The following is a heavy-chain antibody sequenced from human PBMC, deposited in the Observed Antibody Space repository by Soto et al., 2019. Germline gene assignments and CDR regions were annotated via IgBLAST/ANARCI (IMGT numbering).Heavy chain of an antibody. V-gene: IGHV4-39*01. D-gene: IGHD6-13*01. CDR3: ARLHPAGTGESP. CDR1: GGSISSSSYY. Sequence: SETLSLTCTVSGGSISSSSYYWGWIRQPPGKGLEWIGSIYYSGSTYYNPSLKSRVTISVDTSKNQFSLKLSSVTAADTAVYYCARLHPAGTGESPWGQGTLVTVSS. CDR2: IYYSGST. J-gene: IGHJ5*02.